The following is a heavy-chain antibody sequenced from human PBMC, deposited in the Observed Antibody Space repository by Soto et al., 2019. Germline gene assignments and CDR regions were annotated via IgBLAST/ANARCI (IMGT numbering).Heavy chain of an antibody. CDR3: ARDLRYYYDSSGYYYDAFDI. V-gene: IGHV3-7*03. CDR2: IKQDGSEK. CDR1: GFTFSSYW. D-gene: IGHD3-22*01. Sequence: EVQLVESGGGLVQPGGSLRLSCAASGFTFSSYWMSWVRQAPGKGLEWVANIKQDGSEKYYVDSVKGRFTISRDNAKNSLYLQMNSLRAEDTAVYYCARDLRYYYDSSGYYYDAFDIWGQGTTVTVSS. J-gene: IGHJ3*02.